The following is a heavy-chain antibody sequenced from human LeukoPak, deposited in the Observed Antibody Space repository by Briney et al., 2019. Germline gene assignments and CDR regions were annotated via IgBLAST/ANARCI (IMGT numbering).Heavy chain of an antibody. V-gene: IGHV1-18*01. D-gene: IGHD3-3*01. CDR3: ARVQYYDFWSGSDY. Sequence: GASXKVSCKASGYTFTSYGISWVRQAPGQGLEWMGWISAYNGNTNYAQKLQGRVTMTTDTSTSTAYMELRSLRSDDTAVYYCARVQYYDFWSGSDYWGQGTLVTVSS. J-gene: IGHJ4*02. CDR2: ISAYNGNT. CDR1: GYTFTSYG.